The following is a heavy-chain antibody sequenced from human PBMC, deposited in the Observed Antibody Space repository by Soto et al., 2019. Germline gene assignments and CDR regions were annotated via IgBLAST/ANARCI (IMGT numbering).Heavy chain of an antibody. CDR2: ISAYNGNT. D-gene: IGHD2-2*01. J-gene: IGHJ4*02. CDR3: ASSGYCSSTSCYRPYDY. Sequence: QVQLVQSGAEVKKPGASVMVSCKASGYTFTSYGISWVRQAPGQGLEWMGWISAYNGNTNYAQKLQGRVTMTTDTSTSTAYMELRSLRSDDTAVYYCASSGYCSSTSCYRPYDYWGQGTLVTVSS. V-gene: IGHV1-18*01. CDR1: GYTFTSYG.